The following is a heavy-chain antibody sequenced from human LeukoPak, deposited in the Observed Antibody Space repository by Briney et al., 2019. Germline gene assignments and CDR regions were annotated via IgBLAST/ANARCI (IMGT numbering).Heavy chain of an antibody. CDR2: INPSGGST. Sequence: ASVKVSCKASGCTFTSYYMHWVRQAPGQGLEWMGIINPSGGSTSYAQKFQGRVTLTGDTSTSTVYMELSSLRSEDTAVYYCARDSRYYYDSSGYYGLRYWGQGTLVTVSS. J-gene: IGHJ4*02. CDR3: ARDSRYYYDSSGYYGLRY. D-gene: IGHD3-22*01. CDR1: GCTFTSYY. V-gene: IGHV1-46*01.